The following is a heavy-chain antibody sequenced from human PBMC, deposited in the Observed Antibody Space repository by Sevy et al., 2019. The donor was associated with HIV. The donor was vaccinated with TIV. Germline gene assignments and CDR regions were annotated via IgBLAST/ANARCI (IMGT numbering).Heavy chain of an antibody. CDR2: IYYSGST. CDR3: AREISSGWLDY. V-gene: IGHV4-59*01. D-gene: IGHD6-19*01. J-gene: IGHJ4*02. Sequence: SEILSLTCTVSGGSISSYYWNWIRQPPGKGLEWIGYIYYSGSTNYNPSLKSRVTISVDTSKNQFSLKLSSVTAAVTAVYYCAREISSGWLDYWGQGTLVTVSS. CDR1: GGSISSYY.